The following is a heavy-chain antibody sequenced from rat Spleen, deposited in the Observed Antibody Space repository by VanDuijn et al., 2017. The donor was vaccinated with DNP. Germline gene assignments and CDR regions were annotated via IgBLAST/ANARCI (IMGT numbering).Heavy chain of an antibody. J-gene: IGHJ2*01. V-gene: IGHV6-6*01. CDR1: GFTFSTAW. Sequence: EVQVLESGGGLVQPGNSLKLSCATSGFTFSTAWMYWYRQFPEKRLEWVARIKAKSNNYATDYTESVKGRFTISRDDSKSSIYLQMNNLKEEDTAIYYCVSLRDFDYWGQGVMVTVSS. CDR2: IKAKSNNYAT. CDR3: VSLRDFDY.